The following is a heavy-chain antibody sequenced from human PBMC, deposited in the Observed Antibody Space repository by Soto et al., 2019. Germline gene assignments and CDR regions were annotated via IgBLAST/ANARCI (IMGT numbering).Heavy chain of an antibody. CDR2: IYYSGST. CDR3: ARGDYGGNPLDY. CDR1: GGSISSYY. Sequence: QVQLQESGPGLVKPSETLSLTCTVSGGSISSYYWSWIRQPPGKGLEWIGYIYYSGSTNYNPSLKSRGTISVDTSKNQFSLKLSSVTAAETAVYYCARGDYGGNPLDYWGQGTLVTVSS. D-gene: IGHD4-17*01. V-gene: IGHV4-59*01. J-gene: IGHJ4*02.